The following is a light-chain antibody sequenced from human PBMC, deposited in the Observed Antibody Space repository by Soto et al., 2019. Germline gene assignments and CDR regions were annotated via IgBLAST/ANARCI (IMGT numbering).Light chain of an antibody. CDR3: SSYTSSSTPYV. V-gene: IGLV2-14*01. CDR2: DVS. J-gene: IGLJ1*01. CDR1: SSDVGGYNY. Sequence: QSVLNQPASVSGSPGQSITISCTGTSSDVGGYNYVSWYQQHPGKAPKLMICDVSNRPSGVSNRFSGSRSGNTASLTISGFQAEDEADYFCSSYTSSSTPYVFGTGTKVTVL.